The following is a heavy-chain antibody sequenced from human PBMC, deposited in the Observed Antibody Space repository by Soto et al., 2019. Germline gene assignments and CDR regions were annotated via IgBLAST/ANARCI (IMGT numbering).Heavy chain of an antibody. CDR3: ARDQDDFRSGSYYYAMEV. V-gene: IGHV4-59*01. Sequence: SETLSLTCTVSGGSISSYYWSWIRQPPGKGLEWIAYIYYSGSTNYNPSLKSRVTISVDTSKNQFSLKLSSVTAADTAVYYCARDQDDFRSGSYYYAMEVWGQGTKVTVS. D-gene: IGHD3-3*01. CDR1: GGSISSYY. J-gene: IGHJ6*02. CDR2: IYYSGST.